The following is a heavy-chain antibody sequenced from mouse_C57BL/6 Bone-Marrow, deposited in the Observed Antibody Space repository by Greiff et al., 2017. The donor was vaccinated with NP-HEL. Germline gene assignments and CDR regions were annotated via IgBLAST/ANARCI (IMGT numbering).Heavy chain of an antibody. D-gene: IGHD1-1*01. V-gene: IGHV1-4*01. CDR1: GYTFTSYT. CDR2: INPSSGYT. CDR3: APTVVAPLDY. Sequence: QVQLQQSGAELARPGASVKMSCKASGYTFTSYTMHWVKQRPGQGLEWIGHINPSSGYTMYTQKFKDKATLTADKSSSTDYMQLSSLTSEDSAVYYCAPTVVAPLDYWGQGTTLTVSS. J-gene: IGHJ2*01.